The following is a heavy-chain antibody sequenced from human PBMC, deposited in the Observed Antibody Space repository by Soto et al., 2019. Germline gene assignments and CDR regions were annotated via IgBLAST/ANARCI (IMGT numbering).Heavy chain of an antibody. V-gene: IGHV4-39*01. CDR3: ARGYYDYIWDWFDP. J-gene: IGHJ5*02. Sequence: QLQLQESGPGLVKPSETLSLTCTVSGGSISSSSYYWGWIRQPPGKGLEWIGSIYYSGSTYYNPSLKSRVTISVDTSKNQFSLKLSSVTAADAAVYYCARGYYDYIWDWFDPWGQGTLVTVSS. CDR2: IYYSGST. D-gene: IGHD3-16*01. CDR1: GGSISSSSYY.